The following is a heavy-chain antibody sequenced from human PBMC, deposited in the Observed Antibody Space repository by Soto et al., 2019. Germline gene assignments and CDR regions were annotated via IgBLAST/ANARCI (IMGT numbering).Heavy chain of an antibody. D-gene: IGHD6-6*01. J-gene: IGHJ2*01. CDR2: IRYDGSDK. CDR3: ARGIRDVSSPTGWYFDL. Sequence: QVQLVESGGGVVQPGRSLRLSCAAYGFTFSSYGVHWVRQAPGKGLEWVAVIRYDGSDKDYADSVSGRFTISRDNSKNTLYLQMNNLRAEDTAVYYCARGIRDVSSPTGWYFDLWGRGTLVTVSS. V-gene: IGHV3-33*01. CDR1: GFTFSSYG.